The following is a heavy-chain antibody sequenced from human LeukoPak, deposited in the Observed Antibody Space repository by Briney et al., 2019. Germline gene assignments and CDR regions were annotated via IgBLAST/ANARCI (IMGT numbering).Heavy chain of an antibody. J-gene: IGHJ4*02. CDR1: GGSISSSN. V-gene: IGHV3-23*01. CDR3: AKLLDYYDSSQPY. CDR2: ISGSGGST. Sequence: PSGTLSLTCAVSGGSISSSNWWSWIRQPPGRGLEWVSVISGSGGSTYSADSVKGRFTISRDNSKNTLYLEMNSLRAEDTAVYYCAKLLDYYDSSQPYWGQGTLVAVSS. D-gene: IGHD3-22*01.